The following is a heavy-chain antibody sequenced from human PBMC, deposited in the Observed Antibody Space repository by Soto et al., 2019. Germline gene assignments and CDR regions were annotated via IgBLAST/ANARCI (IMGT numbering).Heavy chain of an antibody. CDR3: ARESGAATYYYYGMDV. J-gene: IGHJ6*02. CDR2: INAGNGNT. V-gene: IGHV1-3*01. CDR1: GYTFTSYA. Sequence: QVQLVQSGAEVKKPGASVKVSCKASGYTFTSYAMHWVRQAPGQRLEWMGWINAGNGNTKYSQKFQGRVTITWDTSASTAYMELSSLRSEDTAVYYCARESGAATYYYYGMDVWGQGTTVTVSS. D-gene: IGHD1-26*01.